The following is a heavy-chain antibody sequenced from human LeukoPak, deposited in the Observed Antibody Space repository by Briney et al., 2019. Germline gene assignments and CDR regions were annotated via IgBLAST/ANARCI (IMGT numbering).Heavy chain of an antibody. D-gene: IGHD2-2*01. V-gene: IGHV1-69*05. J-gene: IGHJ4*02. Sequence: SVKVSCKASGGTFSSYAISWVRQAPGQGLEWMGGIIPIFGTANYAQKFQGRVTITRDTSASTAYMELSSLRSEDTAVYYCARSRGVPAAAFDYWGQGTLVTVSS. CDR2: IIPIFGTA. CDR3: ARSRGVPAAAFDY. CDR1: GGTFSSYA.